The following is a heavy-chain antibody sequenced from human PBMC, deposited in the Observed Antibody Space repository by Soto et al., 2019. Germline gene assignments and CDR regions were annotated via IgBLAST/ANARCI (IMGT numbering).Heavy chain of an antibody. D-gene: IGHD4-17*01. Sequence: QITLKESGPTLVKPTQTLTLTCTFSGFSLSTSGVGVGWIRQPPGKALEWLALIYWDDDKRYSPSLKSRLPITKDTSKNQVVLTLTNMDPVATATYYCAQPQFHYGDYTYRLSVGFDIWGQGTMVTVSS. CDR1: GFSLSTSGVG. CDR3: AQPQFHYGDYTYRLSVGFDI. CDR2: IYWDDDK. V-gene: IGHV2-5*02. J-gene: IGHJ3*02.